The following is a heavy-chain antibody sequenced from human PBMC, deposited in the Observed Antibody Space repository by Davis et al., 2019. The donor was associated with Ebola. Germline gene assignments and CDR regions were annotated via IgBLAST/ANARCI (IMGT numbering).Heavy chain of an antibody. CDR3: ARGDIAAAGWFDY. Sequence: LRLSCAVSGGSISSGGYSWSWIRQPPGKGLEWIGYIYHSGSTYYNPSLKSRVTISVDRSKNQFSLKLSSVTAADTAVYYCARGDIAAAGWFDYWGQGTLVTVSS. CDR2: IYHSGST. D-gene: IGHD6-13*01. J-gene: IGHJ4*02. CDR1: GGSISSGGYS. V-gene: IGHV4-30-2*01.